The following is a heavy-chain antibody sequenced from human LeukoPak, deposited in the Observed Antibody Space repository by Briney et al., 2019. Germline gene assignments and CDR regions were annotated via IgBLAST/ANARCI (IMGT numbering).Heavy chain of an antibody. CDR3: ARGDNSGCDY. V-gene: IGHV3-23*01. J-gene: IGHJ4*02. Sequence: PGGSLRLSCAASGFTFSSYALSWVRQAPGKGLEWISIISESGVITYYADSVKGRFNISRDNSKNTLYLQMNSLRAEDTAVYYCARGDNSGCDYWGQGTLVTVSS. CDR2: ISESGVIT. CDR1: GFTFSSYA. D-gene: IGHD3-22*01.